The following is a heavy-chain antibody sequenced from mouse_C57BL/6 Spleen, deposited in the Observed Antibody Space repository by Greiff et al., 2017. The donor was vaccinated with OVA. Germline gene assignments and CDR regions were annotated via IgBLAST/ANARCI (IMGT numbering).Heavy chain of an antibody. Sequence: QVQLQQSGPGLVQPSQSLSITCTVSGFSLTSYGVHWVRQSPGKGLEWLGVIWSGGSTDYNAAFISRLSTSKDNSKSQVFFKMNSQQADDTAIYYCARNGGNYVDYWGQGTTLTVSS. V-gene: IGHV2-2*01. CDR1: GFSLTSYG. CDR3: ARNGGNYVDY. J-gene: IGHJ2*01. CDR2: IWSGGST.